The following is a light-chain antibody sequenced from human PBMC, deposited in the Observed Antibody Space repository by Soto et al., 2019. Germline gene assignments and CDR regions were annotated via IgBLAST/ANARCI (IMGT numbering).Light chain of an antibody. Sequence: EIVLTQSPGTLSLSPGERATLSCRASQSVSSSYLAWYQQKPGQAPSLLIYGASSRATGIPDRFSGSGSGTAFTLTISRLEPEAFAVYFCQQYGSSPLTFGGGTKVELK. CDR1: QSVSSSY. J-gene: IGKJ4*01. V-gene: IGKV3-20*01. CDR2: GAS. CDR3: QQYGSSPLT.